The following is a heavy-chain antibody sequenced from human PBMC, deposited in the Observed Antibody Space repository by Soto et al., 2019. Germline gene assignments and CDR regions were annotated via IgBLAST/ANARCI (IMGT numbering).Heavy chain of an antibody. CDR2: ISSSNNNI. CDR3: ARAIAAAGTQGY. D-gene: IGHD6-13*01. V-gene: IGHV3-21*05. Sequence: GGSLRLSCAASGFTFSSYNMNWVRQAPGKGLEWVSYISSSNNNIYYADSVKGRFTISRDNAKNSLYLQMNSLRVEVTAVYYCARAIAAAGTQGYWGQGTLVTVSS. CDR1: GFTFSSYN. J-gene: IGHJ4*02.